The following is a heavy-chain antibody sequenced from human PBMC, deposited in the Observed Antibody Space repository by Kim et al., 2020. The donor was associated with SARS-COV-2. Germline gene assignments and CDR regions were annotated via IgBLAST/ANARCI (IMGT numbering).Heavy chain of an antibody. J-gene: IGHJ6*02. D-gene: IGHD3-3*01. CDR1: GGSVSSGSYY. V-gene: IGHV4-61*01. Sequence: SETLSLTCTVSGGSVSSGSYYWSWIRQPPGKGLEWIGYIYYSGSTNYNPSLKSRVTISVDTSKNQFSLKLSSVTAADTAVYYCARDARIITIFGVVTYGMDVWGQGTTVTVSS. CDR3: ARDARIITIFGVVTYGMDV. CDR2: IYYSGST.